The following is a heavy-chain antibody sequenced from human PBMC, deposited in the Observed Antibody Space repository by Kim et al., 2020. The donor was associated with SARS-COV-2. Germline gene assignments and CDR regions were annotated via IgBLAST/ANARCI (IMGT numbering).Heavy chain of an antibody. V-gene: IGHV4-59*01. Sequence: NNHPSLPGRDNISVATSKNQFSLRLSSVTAADTAVYYCARDHYYYYYMDVWGKGTTVTVSS. J-gene: IGHJ6*03. CDR3: ARDHYYYYYMDV.